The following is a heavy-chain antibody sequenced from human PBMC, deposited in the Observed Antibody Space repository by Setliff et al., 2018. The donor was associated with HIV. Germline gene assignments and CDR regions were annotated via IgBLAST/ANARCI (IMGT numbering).Heavy chain of an antibody. CDR3: ARTRTYGSGSYYYYYYYMDV. V-gene: IGHV4-39*01. D-gene: IGHD3-10*01. J-gene: IGHJ6*03. CDR2: ISSTGNT. Sequence: TLSLTCTVSGGSISSSAYYWGWIRQPPGKGLEWIGSISSTGNTYYNPSLKSRVTIFVDTSKNQFSLKLSSVTAADTAVYYCARTRTYGSGSYYYYYYYMDVWGKGTTVTVSS. CDR1: GGSISSSAYY.